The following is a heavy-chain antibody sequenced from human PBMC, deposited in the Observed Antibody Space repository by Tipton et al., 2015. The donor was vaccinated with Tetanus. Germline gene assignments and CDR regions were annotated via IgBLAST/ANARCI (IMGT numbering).Heavy chain of an antibody. CDR2: ISNGNP. V-gene: IGHV4-4*07. D-gene: IGHD3-3*01. J-gene: IGHJ4*02. Sequence: TLSLTCTVSRGPISSYYWSWIRQPAGKGLEWIGHISNGNPDYSPSLKNRVTLSVDMAKNEFSLTLRSVTAADTAVYYCVRANYEFPKKGPFDYWGPGSLVIVSS. CDR3: VRANYEFPKKGPFDY. CDR1: RGPISSYY.